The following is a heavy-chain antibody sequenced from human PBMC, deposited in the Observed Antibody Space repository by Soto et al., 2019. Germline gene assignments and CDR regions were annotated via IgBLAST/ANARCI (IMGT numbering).Heavy chain of an antibody. CDR2: IYYSGST. Sequence: SETLSLSCTVSGGSISSSSYYWGWIRQPPGKGLEWIGSIYYSGSTYYNPSLKSRVTISVDTSKNQFSLKLSSVTAADTAVYYCACIFSGGYGYGFYYYGMDVWGQGTTVTVSS. CDR3: ACIFSGGYGYGFYYYGMDV. J-gene: IGHJ6*02. CDR1: GGSISSSSYY. D-gene: IGHD5-18*01. V-gene: IGHV4-39*01.